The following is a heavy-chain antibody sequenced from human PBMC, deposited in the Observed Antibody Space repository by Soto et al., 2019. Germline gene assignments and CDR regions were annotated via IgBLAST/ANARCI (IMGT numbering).Heavy chain of an antibody. CDR3: ARVSMITFGGVIVDY. D-gene: IGHD3-16*02. CDR1: GGSISSYY. V-gene: IGHV4-59*01. Sequence: SETLSLTCTVSGGSISSYYWSWIRQPPGKGLEWIGYIYYSGSTNYNPSLKSRVTISVDTSKNQFSLKLSSVTAADTAVYYCARVSMITFGGVIVDYWGQGTLVTVSS. CDR2: IYYSGST. J-gene: IGHJ4*02.